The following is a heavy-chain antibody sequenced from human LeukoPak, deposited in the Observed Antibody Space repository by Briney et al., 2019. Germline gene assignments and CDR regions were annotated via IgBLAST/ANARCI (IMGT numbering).Heavy chain of an antibody. CDR2: IIPILGIA. V-gene: IGHV1-69*04. CDR1: GGTFSSYA. Sequence: GASVKVSCKASGGTFSSYAIIWVRQAPGQGLEWMGRIIPILGIANYAQKLQGRVTMTTDTSTSTAYMELRSLRSDDTAVYYCASFNMELRYFQHWGQGTLVTVSS. CDR3: ASFNMELRYFQH. J-gene: IGHJ1*01. D-gene: IGHD1-26*01.